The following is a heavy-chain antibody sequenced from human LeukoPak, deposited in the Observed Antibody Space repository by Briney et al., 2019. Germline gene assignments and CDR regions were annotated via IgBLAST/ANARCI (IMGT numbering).Heavy chain of an antibody. CDR3: ARQDYGDPEGAFDI. CDR1: GGSISSYY. Sequence: PSETLSLTCTVSGGSISSYYWSWIWQPPGKGLEWIGYIYYSGSTNYNPSLKSRVTISVDTSKNQFSLKLSSVTAADTAVYYCARQDYGDPEGAFDIWGQGTMVTVSS. D-gene: IGHD4-17*01. J-gene: IGHJ3*02. CDR2: IYYSGST. V-gene: IGHV4-59*08.